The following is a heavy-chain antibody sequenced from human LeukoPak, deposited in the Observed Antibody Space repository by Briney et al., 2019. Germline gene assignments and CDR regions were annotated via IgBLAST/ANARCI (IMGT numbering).Heavy chain of an antibody. Sequence: ASVKVSCKASGYTFTGYYMHWVRQAPGQGLEWMGWINPNSGGTNYAQKFQGRVTMTRDTSISTAYMELSRLRSDDTAVYYCARDLRMGYCSGGSCYSSLIAPVYGMDVWGQGTTVTVSS. D-gene: IGHD2-15*01. V-gene: IGHV1-2*02. CDR1: GYTFTGYY. CDR2: INPNSGGT. J-gene: IGHJ6*02. CDR3: ARDLRMGYCSGGSCYSSLIAPVYGMDV.